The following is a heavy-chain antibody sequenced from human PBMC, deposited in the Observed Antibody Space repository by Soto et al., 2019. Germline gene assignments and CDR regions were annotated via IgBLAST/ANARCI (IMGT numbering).Heavy chain of an antibody. V-gene: IGHV3-53*04. D-gene: IGHD3-10*01. CDR1: GIPVSSNY. CDR2: LHSGGDT. CDR3: ARDGPYYYASRMDV. J-gene: IGHJ6*02. Sequence: EVQLVESGGGLVQPGGSLRLSCAASGIPVSSNYMTWVRQAPGKGLEWVSVLHSGGDTYYANSVKGRFTISGHDSTNTLFLQMNSLTPEDTAVYYCARDGPYYYASRMDVWCQGTTVTVSS.